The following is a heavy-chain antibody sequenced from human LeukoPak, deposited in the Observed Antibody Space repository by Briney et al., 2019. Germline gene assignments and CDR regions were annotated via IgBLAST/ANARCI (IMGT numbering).Heavy chain of an antibody. CDR1: GFTFSNFW. Sequence: PGGSLRLSCAASGFTFSNFWIHWVRQAPGKGLVWVSRINIDGSSTNYGGSVKGRFTISRDNAKNTVSLQMNGLRVEDTAVYYCARVRTTYYYDTTGYSFDHWGQGTLVTVSS. CDR2: INIDGSST. D-gene: IGHD3-22*01. V-gene: IGHV3-74*01. J-gene: IGHJ4*02. CDR3: ARVRTTYYYDTTGYSFDH.